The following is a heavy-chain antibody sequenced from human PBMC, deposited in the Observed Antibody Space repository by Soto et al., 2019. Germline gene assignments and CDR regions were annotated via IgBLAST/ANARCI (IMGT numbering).Heavy chain of an antibody. J-gene: IGHJ3*02. CDR3: ARDVSPGDSTLYLDAFDI. Sequence: EVQLVESGGGLDRPGESLRLTCVASGFSLSNYWMTWVRQVPGKGLEWVANVKRDESRKSYLDSVRGRFTVSRDNARNSLYLQMDSLRAEDTALYYCARDVSPGDSTLYLDAFDIWGQGTMVTVSS. V-gene: IGHV3-7*05. CDR1: GFSLSNYW. D-gene: IGHD5-18*01. CDR2: VKRDESRK.